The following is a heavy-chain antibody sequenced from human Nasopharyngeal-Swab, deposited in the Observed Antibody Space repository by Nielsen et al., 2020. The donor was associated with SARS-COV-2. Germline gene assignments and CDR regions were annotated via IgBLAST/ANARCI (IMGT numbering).Heavy chain of an antibody. CDR2: IFPDDSDT. Sequence: GESLKISCKASGYFLNTYWIGWVRQMPGKGLEWMGIIFPDDSDTRYSPSFQGQVTISVDASTTTAYLQWSSLKASDTAMYYCARTEYGSGTNFDYWGQGTLVTVSS. CDR1: GYFLNTYW. CDR3: ARTEYGSGTNFDY. J-gene: IGHJ4*02. D-gene: IGHD3-10*01. V-gene: IGHV5-51*01.